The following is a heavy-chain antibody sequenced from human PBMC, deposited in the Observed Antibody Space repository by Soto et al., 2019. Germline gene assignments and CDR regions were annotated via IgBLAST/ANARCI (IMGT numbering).Heavy chain of an antibody. CDR1: GDSISSSSYY. V-gene: IGHV4-39*01. J-gene: IGHJ4*02. D-gene: IGHD1-26*01. Sequence: QLQLQESGPGLVKPSETLSLTCTVSGDSISSSSYYWGWIRQPPGKGLEWIGSIYYSGSTYYNPSLKSRVTISVDTSKNQFSLKLSSVTAADTAVYYCATIVGATTVYYWGQGTLVTVSS. CDR3: ATIVGATTVYY. CDR2: IYYSGST.